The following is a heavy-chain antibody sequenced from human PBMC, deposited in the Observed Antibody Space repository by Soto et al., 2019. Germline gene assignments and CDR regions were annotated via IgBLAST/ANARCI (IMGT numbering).Heavy chain of an antibody. V-gene: IGHV3-23*01. J-gene: IGHJ5*02. CDR1: GFTFSSYA. D-gene: IGHD6-19*01. CDR3: AKDRGAVAGPQYNWFDP. Sequence: GGSLRLSCAASGFTFSSYAMSWVRQAPGKGLEWVSAISGSGGSTYYADSVKGRFTISRDNSKNTLYLQMNSLRAEDTAVYYCAKDRGAVAGPQYNWFDPWGQGTLVTVSS. CDR2: ISGSGGST.